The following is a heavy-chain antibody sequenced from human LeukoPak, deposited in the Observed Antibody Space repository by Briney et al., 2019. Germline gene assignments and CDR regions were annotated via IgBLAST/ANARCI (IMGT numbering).Heavy chain of an antibody. J-gene: IGHJ4*02. CDR1: GFTFSSYV. Sequence: GGSLRLSCAASGFTFSSYVMHWVRQAPGKGLEWVAVISYDGSNKYYADSVKGRFTISRDNSKNTLYLQMNSLRAEDTAVYYCARGTAGATSIDYWGQGTLVTVSS. D-gene: IGHD1-26*01. V-gene: IGHV3-30*19. CDR3: ARGTAGATSIDY. CDR2: ISYDGSNK.